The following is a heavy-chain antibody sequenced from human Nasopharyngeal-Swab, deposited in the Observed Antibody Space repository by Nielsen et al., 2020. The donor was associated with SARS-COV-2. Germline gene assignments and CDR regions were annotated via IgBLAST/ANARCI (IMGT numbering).Heavy chain of an antibody. Sequence: WVRQAPGQGLEWMGIINPSGGSTSYAPKFQGRVTMTRDTSTSTVYMELSSLRSEDTAVYYCAREDYYDSSGYPPYYYYGMDVWGQGTTVTVSS. CDR2: INPSGGST. CDR3: AREDYYDSSGYPPYYYYGMDV. J-gene: IGHJ6*02. D-gene: IGHD3-22*01. V-gene: IGHV1-46*01.